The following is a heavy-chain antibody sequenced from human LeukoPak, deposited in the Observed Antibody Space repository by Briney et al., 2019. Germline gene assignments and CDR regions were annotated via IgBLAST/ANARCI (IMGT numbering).Heavy chain of an antibody. D-gene: IGHD3-10*01. CDR2: INHSGST. Sequence: PSETLSLTCAVYGGSFSGYYWSWIRQPPGKGLEWIGEINHSGSTNYNPSLKSRVTISVDTSKNQFSLKPSSVTAADTAVYYCARGYRFGELLRANWFDPWGQGTLVTVSS. V-gene: IGHV4-34*01. CDR1: GGSFSGYY. J-gene: IGHJ5*02. CDR3: ARGYRFGELLRANWFDP.